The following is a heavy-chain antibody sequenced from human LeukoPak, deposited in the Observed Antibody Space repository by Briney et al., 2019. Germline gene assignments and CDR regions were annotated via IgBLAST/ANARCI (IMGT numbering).Heavy chain of an antibody. CDR3: ARAYGYYYDSSGYSDY. J-gene: IGHJ4*02. V-gene: IGHV1-2*02. CDR2: INPNSGGT. D-gene: IGHD3-22*01. CDR1: GYTFTRYY. Sequence: ASVKVSCKASGYTFTRYYMHWVRQAPGQGLEWMGWINPNSGGTNYAQKFQGRVTMTRDTSISTAYMELSRLRSDDTAVYYCARAYGYYYDSSGYSDYWGQGTLVTVSS.